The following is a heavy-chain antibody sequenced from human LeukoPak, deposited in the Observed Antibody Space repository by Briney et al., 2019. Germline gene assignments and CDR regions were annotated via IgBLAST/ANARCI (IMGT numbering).Heavy chain of an antibody. D-gene: IGHD5-12*01. Sequence: GGSLRLSCTVSGYTFGDYAMSWVRQAPGKGLEWVGFIRSRGYGGTTEYAACVKGRFTISRDDSKSIAYLQMNSLKTEDTAVYYCTRSGYSGYDRPRAWGQGTLVTVSS. CDR3: TRSGYSGYDRPRA. V-gene: IGHV3-49*04. CDR2: IRSRGYGGTT. CDR1: GYTFGDYA. J-gene: IGHJ5*02.